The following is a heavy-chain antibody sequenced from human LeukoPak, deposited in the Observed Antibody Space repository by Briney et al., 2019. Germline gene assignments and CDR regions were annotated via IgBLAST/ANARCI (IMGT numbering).Heavy chain of an antibody. CDR2: IKSKTDGGTT. CDR3: TTDGTMIVVVPIDAFDI. J-gene: IGHJ3*02. D-gene: IGHD3-22*01. Sequence: GESLRLSCAASGFTFSNAWMSWVRQAPGKGLEWVGRIKSKTDGGTTDYAAPVKGRFTISRDDSKNTLYLQMNSLKTEDTAVYYCTTDGTMIVVVPIDAFDIWGQGTMVTVSS. CDR1: GFTFSNAW. V-gene: IGHV3-15*01.